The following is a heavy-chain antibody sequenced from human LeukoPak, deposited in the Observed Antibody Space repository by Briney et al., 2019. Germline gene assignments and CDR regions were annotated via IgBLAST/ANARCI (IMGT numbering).Heavy chain of an antibody. J-gene: IGHJ3*02. CDR3: ARSLAYCGGDCSPSGAFDS. Sequence: PSETLSLTCAVSGGSISSGGYSWSWIRQPPGKGLEWIGYIYHSGSTYYNPSLKSRVTISVDRSKNQFSLKLSSVTAADTAVYYCARSLAYCGGDCSPSGAFDSWGQGTMVTVSS. D-gene: IGHD2-21*02. CDR2: IYHSGST. V-gene: IGHV4-30-2*01. CDR1: GGSISSGGYS.